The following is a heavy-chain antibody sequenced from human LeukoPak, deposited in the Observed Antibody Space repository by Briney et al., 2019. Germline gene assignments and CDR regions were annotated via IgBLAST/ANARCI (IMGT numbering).Heavy chain of an antibody. CDR2: IYYSGST. CDR3: ARGLRDYDFWSGYYMDYYYMDV. V-gene: IGHV4-59*01. CDR1: GGSISSYY. J-gene: IGHJ6*03. Sequence: KSSETLSLTYTVSGGSISSYYWSWIRQPPGKGLGWIGYIYYSGSTNYNPSLKSRVTISVDTSKNQFSLKLSSVTAADTAVYYCARGLRDYDFWSGYYMDYYYMDVWGKGTTVTVSS. D-gene: IGHD3-3*01.